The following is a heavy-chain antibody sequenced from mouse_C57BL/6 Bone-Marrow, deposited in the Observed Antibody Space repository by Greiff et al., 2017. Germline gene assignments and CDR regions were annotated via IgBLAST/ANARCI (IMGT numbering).Heavy chain of an antibody. D-gene: IGHD1-1*01. CDR3: AREGLLRSLAMDY. CDR2: IDPSDSYT. V-gene: IGHV1-50*01. Sequence: QVQLQQPGAELVKPGASVKLSCKASGYTFTSYWMQWVKQRPGQGLEWIGEIDPSDSYTNYNQKFKGKATLTVDTSSSTAYMQLSSLTSEDSAVYYCAREGLLRSLAMDYWGRGTSVTVSS. CDR1: GYTFTSYW. J-gene: IGHJ4*01.